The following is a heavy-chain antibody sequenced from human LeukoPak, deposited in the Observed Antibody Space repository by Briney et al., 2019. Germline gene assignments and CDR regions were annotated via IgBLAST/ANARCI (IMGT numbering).Heavy chain of an antibody. J-gene: IGHJ4*02. Sequence: SVKVSCKTSGGAFSSYTISWVRQAPGQGLEWMGGIIPIFGTPHYAQKFQDRVTITADASTSTAYMELSSLRSEDTAVYYCARAYMTATRHFDSWGQGTLVTVSS. V-gene: IGHV1-69*13. CDR1: GGAFSSYT. D-gene: IGHD2-21*02. CDR3: ARAYMTATRHFDS. CDR2: IIPIFGTP.